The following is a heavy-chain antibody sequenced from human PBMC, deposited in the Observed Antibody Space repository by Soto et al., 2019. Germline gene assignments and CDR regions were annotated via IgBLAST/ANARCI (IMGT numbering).Heavy chain of an antibody. V-gene: IGHV3-66*01. Sequence: PGGSLRLSCAASGFTVSSNNMSWVRQAPGKGLEWVSVIYSGGSTYYADSVKGRFTISRDNSKNTLYLQVNSLRAEDTAVYYCARVLGTMVRGVIITGYYHMDVWGKGTTVTVSS. CDR3: ARVLGTMVRGVIITGYYHMDV. J-gene: IGHJ6*03. CDR2: IYSGGST. CDR1: GFTVSSNN. D-gene: IGHD3-10*01.